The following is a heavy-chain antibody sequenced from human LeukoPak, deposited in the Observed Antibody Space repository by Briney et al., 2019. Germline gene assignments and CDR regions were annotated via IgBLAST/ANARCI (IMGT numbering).Heavy chain of an antibody. D-gene: IGHD3-16*01. CDR2: IYYSGST. V-gene: IGHV4-59*01. CDR1: GGSISSDY. Sequence: PSETLSLTCTVSGGSISSDYWSWIRQPPGKGLEWIAYIYYSGSTNYNPSLKSRVTISVDTSKNQFSLKLSSVTAADTAVYYCARVGGKWQPKDAFDIWGQGTMVTVSS. J-gene: IGHJ3*02. CDR3: ARVGGKWQPKDAFDI.